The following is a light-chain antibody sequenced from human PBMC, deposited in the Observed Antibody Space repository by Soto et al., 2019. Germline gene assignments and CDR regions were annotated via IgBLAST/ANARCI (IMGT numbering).Light chain of an antibody. CDR2: GAS. CDR1: QSFNSIY. Sequence: EIVLTQSPGTLSLSPGERATLSCRASQSFNSIYLAWYQQKPGQAPRLLIYGASSRATGIPDRFSGSGSGTDFTLTISRLEPEDFAVYYCHQYDSWTFGQGTEVEIK. CDR3: HQYDSWT. V-gene: IGKV3-20*01. J-gene: IGKJ1*01.